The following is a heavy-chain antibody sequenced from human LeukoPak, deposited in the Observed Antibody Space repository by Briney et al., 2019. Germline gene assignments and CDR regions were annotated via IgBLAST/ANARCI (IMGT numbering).Heavy chain of an antibody. J-gene: IGHJ4*02. CDR3: AKRRGDYVWGYFDY. CDR2: ISYDGGNK. Sequence: GGSLRLSCAASGFTFNTYAMHWVRQAPGKGLEWVAVISYDGGNKYYADSVKGRFTISRDNSKNTLYLQMKSLRAEDTAVYYCAKRRGDYVWGYFDYWGQGTLVTVSS. CDR1: GFTFNTYA. V-gene: IGHV3-30*04. D-gene: IGHD3-10*02.